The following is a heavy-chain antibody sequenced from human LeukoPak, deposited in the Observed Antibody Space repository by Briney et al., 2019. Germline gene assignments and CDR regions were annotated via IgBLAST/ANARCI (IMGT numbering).Heavy chain of an antibody. CDR1: GFTFSSYA. Sequence: GGSLRLSCAASGFTFSSYAMSWVRRAPGKGLEWVSAISGSGGSTYYADSVKGRFTISRDNSKNTLYLQMNSLRAEDTAVYYCAKMDWNPNWFDPWGQGTLVTVSS. CDR3: AKMDWNPNWFDP. CDR2: ISGSGGST. D-gene: IGHD1-1*01. J-gene: IGHJ5*02. V-gene: IGHV3-23*01.